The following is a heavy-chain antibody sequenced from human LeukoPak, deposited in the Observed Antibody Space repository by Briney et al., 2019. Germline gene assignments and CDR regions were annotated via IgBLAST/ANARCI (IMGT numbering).Heavy chain of an antibody. CDR3: ARDILMVGATHYFDY. J-gene: IGHJ4*02. Sequence: SETLSLTCTVSGGSISNYYWSWIRQPPGKRLEWIGYIHHSASPTYNPPLRSRVTISVDTSKNQFSLKVSSVTAADTAVYYCARDILMVGATHYFDYWGQGALVTVSS. CDR2: IHHSASP. D-gene: IGHD1-26*01. CDR1: GGSISNYY. V-gene: IGHV4-59*01.